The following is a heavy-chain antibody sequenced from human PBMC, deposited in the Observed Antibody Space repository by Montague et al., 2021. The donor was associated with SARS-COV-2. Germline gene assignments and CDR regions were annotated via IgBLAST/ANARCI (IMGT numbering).Heavy chain of an antibody. V-gene: IGHV6-1*01. J-gene: IGHJ6*02. CDR1: GDSVSSNSAT. D-gene: IGHD1-1*01. CDR3: TSGREGNYNVMDV. Sequence: CAISGDSVSSNSATWNWVRQSPSRGLEWLGRTYYRSKWYNDYAVSVRGRVTINPDTSKNQFSLQPNSVTPEDTAIYYCTSGREGNYNVMDVRGQGTTVTVSS. CDR2: TYYRSKWYN.